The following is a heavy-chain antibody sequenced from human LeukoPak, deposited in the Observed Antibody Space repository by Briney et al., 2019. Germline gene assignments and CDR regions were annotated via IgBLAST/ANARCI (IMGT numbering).Heavy chain of an antibody. J-gene: IGHJ4*02. CDR2: INHSGST. D-gene: IGHD4-17*01. V-gene: IGHV4-34*01. CDR3: ARGGGMTTVTNYFDY. Sequence: SETLSLTCAVYGGSFSGYYWSWIRRPPGKGLEWIGEINHSGSTNYNPSLKSRVTISVDTSKNQFSLKLSSVTAADTAVYYCARGGGMTTVTNYFDYWGQGTLVTVSS. CDR1: GGSFSGYY.